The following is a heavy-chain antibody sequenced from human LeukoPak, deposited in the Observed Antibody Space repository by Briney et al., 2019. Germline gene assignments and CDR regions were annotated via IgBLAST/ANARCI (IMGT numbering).Heavy chain of an antibody. Sequence: GGSLRLSCAASGFTFSSYAMSWVRQAPGKGLEWVSAISGSGGSTYYADSVKGRFTISRDNSKNTLYLQMNNLRAEDTAVYYCAKDLSGFVVVVAATPHDAFDIWGQGTMVTVSS. CDR1: GFTFSSYA. J-gene: IGHJ3*02. D-gene: IGHD2-15*01. CDR3: AKDLSGFVVVVAATPHDAFDI. V-gene: IGHV3-23*01. CDR2: ISGSGGST.